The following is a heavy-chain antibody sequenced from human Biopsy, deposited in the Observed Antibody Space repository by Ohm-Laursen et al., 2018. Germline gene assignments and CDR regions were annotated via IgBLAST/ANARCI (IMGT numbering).Heavy chain of an antibody. V-gene: IGHV1-2*02. J-gene: IGHJ4*02. CDR2: INCKTGAT. D-gene: IGHD2-8*01. CDR3: ARDPLNGHKHFDY. Sequence: VASVKVSCKASSYTFTDYNIHWMRQAPGQGLDWLGYINCKTGATNYAQKFQGTVTMTRDTSISTAYLALGSLRSADTAIYYCARDPLNGHKHFDYWGQGSLVTVSS. CDR1: SYTFTDYN.